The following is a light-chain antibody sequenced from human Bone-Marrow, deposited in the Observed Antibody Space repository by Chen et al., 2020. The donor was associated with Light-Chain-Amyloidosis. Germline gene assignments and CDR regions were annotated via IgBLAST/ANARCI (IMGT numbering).Light chain of an antibody. J-gene: IGLJ3*02. V-gene: IGLV6-57*01. Sequence: NFKLTQPHPVSESPGKTVIISCTSSSGSIATNYVQWYQQRPGSSPTTVFYGDDQSPSGVPDRFSGSIDRSSNSASLTISGLKTEDEADYYCQSYQGSSQGVFGGGTKLTVL. CDR3: QSYQGSSQGV. CDR2: GDD. CDR1: SGSIATNY.